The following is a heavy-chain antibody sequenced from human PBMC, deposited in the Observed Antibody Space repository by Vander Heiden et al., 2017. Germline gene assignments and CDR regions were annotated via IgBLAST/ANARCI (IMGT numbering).Heavy chain of an antibody. V-gene: IGHV4-34*01. CDR3: ARGRTTMVRGVSYYYGMDV. Sequence: QVQLQQWGAGLLKPSATLSLTCAVYGGSFSGYYWSWIRQPPGKGLEWIGEINHSGSTNYNPSLKSRVTISVDTSKNQFSLKLSSVTAADTAVYYCARGRTTMVRGVSYYYGMDVWGQGTTVTVSS. D-gene: IGHD3-10*01. CDR1: GGSFSGYY. J-gene: IGHJ6*02. CDR2: INHSGST.